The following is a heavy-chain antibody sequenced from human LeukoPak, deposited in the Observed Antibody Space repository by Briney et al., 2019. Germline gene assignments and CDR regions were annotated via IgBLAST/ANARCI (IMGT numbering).Heavy chain of an antibody. Sequence: ASVKVSFKASGYTFTSYDINWVRQATGQGLEWMGWMNPNSGNTGYAQKFQGRVTMTRNTSISTAYMELSSLRSEDTAVYYCARVVVVSYYYYMDVWGKGTTVTVSS. V-gene: IGHV1-8*02. CDR1: GYTFTSYD. CDR3: ARVVVVSYYYYMDV. CDR2: MNPNSGNT. J-gene: IGHJ6*03. D-gene: IGHD2-2*01.